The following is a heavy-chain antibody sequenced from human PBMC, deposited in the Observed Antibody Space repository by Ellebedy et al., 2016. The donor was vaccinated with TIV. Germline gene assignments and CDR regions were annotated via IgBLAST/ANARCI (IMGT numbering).Heavy chain of an antibody. J-gene: IGHJ2*01. CDR3: AGRHFDL. Sequence: GGSLRLSXAASGFIFSDYWMHWVRQAPGKGLEWVANIKEDGGEKYYVDSVKGRFTISRDNTKNSLYLQMNSLRAEDTPVYFCAGRHFDLWGRGTLVTVSS. CDR2: IKEDGGEK. V-gene: IGHV3-7*01. CDR1: GFIFSDYW.